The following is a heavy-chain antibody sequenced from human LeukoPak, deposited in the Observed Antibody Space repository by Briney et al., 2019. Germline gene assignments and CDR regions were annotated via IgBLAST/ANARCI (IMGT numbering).Heavy chain of an antibody. J-gene: IGHJ4*02. CDR3: ARAGAVAGYFDY. CDR1: GGTFSSCA. D-gene: IGHD6-19*01. V-gene: IGHV1-69*13. CDR2: TIPIFGTA. Sequence: SVKVSCKASGGTFSSCAISWVRQAPGQGLEWMGGTIPIFGTANYAQKFQGRVTITADESTSTAYMELSSLRSEDTAVYYCARAGAVAGYFDYWGQGTLVTVSS.